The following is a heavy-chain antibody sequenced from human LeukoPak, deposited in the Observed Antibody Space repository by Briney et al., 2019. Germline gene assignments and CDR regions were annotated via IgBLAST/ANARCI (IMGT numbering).Heavy chain of an antibody. D-gene: IGHD3-10*01. CDR2: IYYSGST. J-gene: IGHJ5*02. V-gene: IGHV4-31*03. CDR3: ARDRGTMVRGVKMGWFDP. CDR1: GGSISSGGYY. Sequence: SQTLSLTCTVSGGSISSGGYYRSWIRQHPGKGLEWIGYIYYSGSTYYNPSLKSRVTISVDTSKNQFSLKLSSVTAADTAVYYCARDRGTMVRGVKMGWFDPWGQGTLVTVSS.